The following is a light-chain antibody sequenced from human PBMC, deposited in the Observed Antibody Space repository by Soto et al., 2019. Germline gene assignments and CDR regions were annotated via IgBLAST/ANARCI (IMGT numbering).Light chain of an antibody. V-gene: IGLV1-47*01. CDR3: ATWDASLSGRVV. CDR2: RNN. Sequence: QSALTQPPSASGTPVQRVTISCSGSSSNIGSNYVYWYQQLPETAPKLLIYRNNQRPSGVPDRFSGSKSGPSASLAISGLRSEEEADYYCATWDASLSGRVVFGGGTKVTVL. CDR1: SSNIGSNY. J-gene: IGLJ2*01.